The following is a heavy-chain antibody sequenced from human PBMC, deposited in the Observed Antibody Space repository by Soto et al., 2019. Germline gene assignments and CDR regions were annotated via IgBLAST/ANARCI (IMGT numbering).Heavy chain of an antibody. V-gene: IGHV1-2*04. CDR3: ARDQAYYGSGSYYNTAYDY. D-gene: IGHD3-10*01. Sequence: ASVKVSCKASGYTFTGYYMHWVRQAPGQGLEWMGWINPNSGGTNYAQKFQGWVTMTRDTSISTAYMELSRLRSDDTAVYYCARDQAYYGSGSYYNTAYDYWGQGTLVTVSS. J-gene: IGHJ4*02. CDR2: INPNSGGT. CDR1: GYTFTGYY.